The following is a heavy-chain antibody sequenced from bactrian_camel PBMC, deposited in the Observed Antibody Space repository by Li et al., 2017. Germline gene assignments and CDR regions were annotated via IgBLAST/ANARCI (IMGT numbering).Heavy chain of an antibody. J-gene: IGHJ6*01. D-gene: IGHD1*01. Sequence: HVQLVESGGRSVKTGDSLRLSCAASGLTLEYSDMGWYRQVPGDECQLITTITGNGITYYADSVKGRFTISQDNAKSTLYLQMDNLKPEDTAMYYCASDRSLGFCVEMMRGKIRRGSGYRGQGTQVTVS. CDR3: ASDRSLGFCVEMMRGKIRRGSGY. CDR1: GLTLEYSD. V-gene: IGHV3S63*01. CDR2: ITGNGIT.